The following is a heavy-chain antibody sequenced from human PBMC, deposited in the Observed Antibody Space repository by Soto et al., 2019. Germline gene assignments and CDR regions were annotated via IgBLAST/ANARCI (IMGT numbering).Heavy chain of an antibody. V-gene: IGHV4-31*03. CDR2: LYYTGST. J-gene: IGHJ5*01. CDR1: VGFLSSGGYY. D-gene: IGHD4-4*01. Sequence: PSPTLPLTCTVSVGFLSSGGYYFSWIRQHAGKGLECIVYLYYTGSTCYNPSLKSRVTISVDTSKNQFSLKLSSVTAADTAVYYCARSHIMTTGMNWVDTWGHGTLVTVS. CDR3: ARSHIMTTGMNWVDT.